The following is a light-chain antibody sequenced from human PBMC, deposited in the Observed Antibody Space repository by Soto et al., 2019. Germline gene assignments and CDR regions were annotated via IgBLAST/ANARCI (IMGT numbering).Light chain of an antibody. CDR1: QSVSSK. CDR3: QQYNNWPQT. J-gene: IGKJ2*01. V-gene: IGKV3-15*01. CDR2: GAS. Sequence: EIGMTQSPVTLSVSPGERATLSCRASQSVSSKLAWYQQKPGQAPRLLIYGASTRATGIPARFSGSGSGREVTLSISRLQCEEFAVYYCQQYNNWPQTFGQGTKLEIK.